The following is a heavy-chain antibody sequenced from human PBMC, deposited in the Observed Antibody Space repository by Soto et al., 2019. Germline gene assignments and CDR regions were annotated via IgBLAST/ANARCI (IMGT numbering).Heavy chain of an antibody. CDR2: INTGNGNT. CDR1: GYTFNNYA. Sequence: QVQLAQSGPEVKKPGASVKVSCKAYGYTFNNYAMHWVRQAPGQRLEWMGWINTGNGNTKYSQKFQGRVTITRDTSATSASTVYMEVSSLSSEDTAIYYCARDSSAGGICASPYCYGMDVWGQGTTVTVSS. CDR3: ARDSSAGGICASPYCYGMDV. D-gene: IGHD3-16*01. J-gene: IGHJ6*02. V-gene: IGHV1-3*04.